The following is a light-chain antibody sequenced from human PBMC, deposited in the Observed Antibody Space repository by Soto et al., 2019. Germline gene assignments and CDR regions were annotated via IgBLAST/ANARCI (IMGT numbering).Light chain of an antibody. CDR3: AAWDDSLSGPV. CDR1: SSNIGSNY. CDR2: RTN. J-gene: IGLJ7*01. Sequence: QSVLTQPPSASGTPGQRVTISCSGRSSNIGSNYVYWYQQLPGTAPKLLIYRTNQRPLGVPDRFSGAKSGTSASLAISGPRSEYEADYYCAAWDDSLSGPVFGGGTQLTVL. V-gene: IGLV1-47*01.